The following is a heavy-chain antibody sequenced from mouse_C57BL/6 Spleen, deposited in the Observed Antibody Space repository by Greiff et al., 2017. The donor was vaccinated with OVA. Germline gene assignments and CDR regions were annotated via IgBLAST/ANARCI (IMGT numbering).Heavy chain of an antibody. J-gene: IGHJ3*01. D-gene: IGHD1-1*01. CDR1: GYTFTSYW. Sequence: QVQLQQSGAELAKPGASVKLSCKASGYTFTSYWMHWVKQRPGQGLEWIGYINPSSGYTKYNQKFKGKATLTADKSSSTAYMQLSSLTSEDSAVYYCARSEYYYGRYAYWGQGTMVTVSA. V-gene: IGHV1-7*01. CDR3: ARSEYYYGRYAY. CDR2: INPSSGYT.